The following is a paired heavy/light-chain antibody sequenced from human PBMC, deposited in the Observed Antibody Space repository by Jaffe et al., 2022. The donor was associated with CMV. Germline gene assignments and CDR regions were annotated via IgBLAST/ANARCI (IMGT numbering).Heavy chain of an antibody. CDR1: GFTVSSNY. D-gene: IGHD2-21*01. J-gene: IGHJ6*03. Sequence: EVQLVESGGGLVQPGGSLRLSCAASGFTVSSNYMSWVRQAPGKGLEWVSVIYSGGSTYYADSVKGRFTISRDNSKNTLYLQMNSLRAEDTAVYYCARGKIAGGPLGYYYYYMDVWGKGTTVTVSS. CDR2: IYSGGST. CDR3: ARGKIAGGPLGYYYYYMDV. V-gene: IGHV3-66*01.
Light chain of an antibody. CDR3: QQYGSSPPIT. V-gene: IGKV3-20*01. J-gene: IGKJ3*01. CDR2: GAS. CDR1: QSVSSSY. Sequence: EIVLTQSPGTLSLSPGERATLSCRASQSVSSSYLAWYQQKPGQAPRLLIYGASSRATGIPDRFSGSGSGTDFTLTISRLEPEDFAVYYCQQYGSSPPITFGPGTKVDIK.